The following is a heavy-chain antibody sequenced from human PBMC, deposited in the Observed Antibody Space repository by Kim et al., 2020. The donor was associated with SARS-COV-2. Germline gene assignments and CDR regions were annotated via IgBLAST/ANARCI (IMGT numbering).Heavy chain of an antibody. CDR2: IWYDGSKR. CDR1: GFTFRDYG. D-gene: IGHD4-4*01. J-gene: IGHJ4*02. CDR3: ASRMGPTVTTRGGFDT. Sequence: GGSLRLSCAASGFTFRDYGMHWVRQAPGKGLEWVALIWYDGSKRYYIDSVKGRFIISRDNSRNTLYLQMDSLRDEDTGVYYCASRMGPTVTTRGGFDTWGRGTLVTVSS. V-gene: IGHV3-33*01.